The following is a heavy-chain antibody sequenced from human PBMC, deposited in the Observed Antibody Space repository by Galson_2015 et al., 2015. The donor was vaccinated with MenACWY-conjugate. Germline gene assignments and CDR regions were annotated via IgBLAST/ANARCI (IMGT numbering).Heavy chain of an antibody. CDR2: MSGSGGSR. J-gene: IGHJ2*01. Sequence: SLRLSCAASGFIFSSYAVSWVRQAPGKGLEWVSDMSGSGGSRNYADSVKGRFTISRDNSKNTLYLQMNSLRAEDTDLYYCAKTYCSRTNCREPNWYFDLWVRGTLVTVSS. CDR1: GFIFSSYA. D-gene: IGHD2-2*01. CDR3: AKTYCSRTNCREPNWYFDL. V-gene: IGHV3-23*01.